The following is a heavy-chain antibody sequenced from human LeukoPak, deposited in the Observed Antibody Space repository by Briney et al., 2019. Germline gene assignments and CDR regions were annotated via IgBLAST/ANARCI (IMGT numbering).Heavy chain of an antibody. CDR1: GFTFDDYA. D-gene: IGHD2-15*01. V-gene: IGHV3-43*02. Sequence: GGSLRLSCAASGFTFDDYAMHWVRQAPGKGLEWVSLISGDGGSTYYADSVKGRFTISRNNSKNSLYLQMNSLRTEDNALYYCAKDSCSGGSCYPGGYWGQGTLVTVSS. J-gene: IGHJ4*02. CDR2: ISGDGGST. CDR3: AKDSCSGGSCYPGGY.